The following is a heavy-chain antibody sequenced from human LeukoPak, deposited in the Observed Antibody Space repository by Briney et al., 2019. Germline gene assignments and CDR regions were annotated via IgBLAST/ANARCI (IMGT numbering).Heavy chain of an antibody. Sequence: ASVKVSCKASGYTFTGYYMHWVRQAPGQGLEWMGWINPNSGGTNYAQKFQGRVTMTRETSISTAYMELSRLRSDDTAVYYCAKESYYGSGSYYPFDYWGQGTLVTVSS. V-gene: IGHV1-2*02. D-gene: IGHD3-10*01. CDR2: INPNSGGT. CDR3: AKESYYGSGSYYPFDY. CDR1: GYTFTGYY. J-gene: IGHJ4*02.